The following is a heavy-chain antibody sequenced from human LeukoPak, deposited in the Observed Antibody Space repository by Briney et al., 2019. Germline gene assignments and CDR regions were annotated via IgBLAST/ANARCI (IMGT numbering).Heavy chain of an antibody. V-gene: IGHV4-59*01. CDR2: IYYSGST. J-gene: IGHJ4*02. Sequence: SETLSLTCTVSGGSISSYYWSWIRQPPGKGLEWIGYIYYSGSTNYNPSLKSRVTISVDTSKNQFSLKLSSVTAADTAVYYCARAVLLWFGESQYYFDYWGQGTLVTVSS. CDR3: ARAVLLWFGESQYYFDY. D-gene: IGHD3-10*01. CDR1: GGSISSYY.